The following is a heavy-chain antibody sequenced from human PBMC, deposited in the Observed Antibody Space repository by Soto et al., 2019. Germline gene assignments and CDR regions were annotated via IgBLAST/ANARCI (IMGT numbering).Heavy chain of an antibody. Sequence: EVQLAESGGGLAQPGGSLRLSCAASGFTLSGYAMDWVRQAPGKGLEYVSGISSNGVGTYYANSVQGRFTISRDNSKNTVYLQMGSLRPEDMAVYYCARRARPDFYYMDFWGKGTTVTVS. CDR3: ARRARPDFYYMDF. V-gene: IGHV3-64*01. D-gene: IGHD6-6*01. J-gene: IGHJ6*03. CDR1: GFTLSGYA. CDR2: ISSNGVGT.